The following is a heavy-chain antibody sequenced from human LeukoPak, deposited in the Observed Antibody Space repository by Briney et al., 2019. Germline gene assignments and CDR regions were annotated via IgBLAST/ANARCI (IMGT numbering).Heavy chain of an antibody. V-gene: IGHV4-34*01. CDR2: INHSGST. CDR3: ARSPHAYSNYGNNYYYHMDV. D-gene: IGHD4-11*01. Sequence: SETLSLTCAVSGYSISSGYYWSWIRQPPGKGLEWIGEINHSGSTNYNPSLKSRVTISVDTSKNQFSLKLSSVTAADTAVYYCARSPHAYSNYGNNYYYHMDVWGKGTTVTVSS. J-gene: IGHJ6*03. CDR1: GYSISSGYY.